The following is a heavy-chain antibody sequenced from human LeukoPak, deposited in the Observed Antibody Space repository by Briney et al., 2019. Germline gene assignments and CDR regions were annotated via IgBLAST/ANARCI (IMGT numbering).Heavy chain of an antibody. CDR1: GFTFSNYG. D-gene: IGHD1-26*01. J-gene: IGHJ4*02. V-gene: IGHV3-30*02. Sequence: GGSLRLSRAASGFTFSNYGMHWVRQAPGKGLEWVAVIWSGGTDKYYADSVKGRFTVSRDNSKNTLYLQMNSLRAEDTAVYYCGKRLTSWELEYWGQGTLVTVSS. CDR3: GKRLTSWELEY. CDR2: IWSGGTDK.